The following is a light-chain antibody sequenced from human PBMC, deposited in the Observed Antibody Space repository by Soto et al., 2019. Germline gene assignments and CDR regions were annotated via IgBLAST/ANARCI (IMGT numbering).Light chain of an antibody. CDR3: QQYGSSPRT. V-gene: IGKV3-20*01. CDR2: GAS. CDR1: RSVSSS. J-gene: IGKJ1*01. Sequence: DIVMTQSPDSLAVSLGERATINCRSSRSVSSSVAWYQQKPGQAPRLLIYGASTRATGIPDRFSGSGSGTDFTLTISRLEPEDFAVYYCQQYGSSPRTFGQGTKGDIK.